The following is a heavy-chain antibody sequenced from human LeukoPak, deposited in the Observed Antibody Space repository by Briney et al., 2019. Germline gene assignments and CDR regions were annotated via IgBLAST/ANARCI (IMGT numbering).Heavy chain of an antibody. CDR3: ARDGTTGTTFRFDP. Sequence: GASVKVPCKASSYTFTNYAISWVRQAPGQGLEWMGWISAYNGNTNYAQKLQGRVTMTTDTSTSTAYMELRSLRSDDTAMYYCARDGTTGTTFRFDPWGQGTLVTVSS. V-gene: IGHV1-18*01. CDR1: SYTFTNYA. CDR2: ISAYNGNT. J-gene: IGHJ5*02. D-gene: IGHD1-1*01.